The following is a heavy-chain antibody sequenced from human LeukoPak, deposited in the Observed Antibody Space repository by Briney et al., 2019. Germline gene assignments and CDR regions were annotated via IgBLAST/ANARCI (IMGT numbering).Heavy chain of an antibody. J-gene: IGHJ4*02. CDR3: AKVASSYSSSDY. CDR2: IRYDGSNK. D-gene: IGHD6-6*01. Sequence: GGSLRLSCAASGFTFSSYGMHCVRQAPGKGLEWVAFIRYDGSNKYYADSVKGRFTISRDNSKNTLYLQMNSLRAEDTAVYYCAKVASSYSSSDYWGQGTPVTVSS. V-gene: IGHV3-30*02. CDR1: GFTFSSYG.